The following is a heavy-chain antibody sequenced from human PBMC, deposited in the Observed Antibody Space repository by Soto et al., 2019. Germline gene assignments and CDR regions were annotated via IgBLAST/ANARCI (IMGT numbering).Heavy chain of an antibody. J-gene: IGHJ4*02. Sequence: ASVKVSCKTSGYSFATYGFSWVRQAPGQGLECVGWISAHNGDTHYSQKFQGRVTLTTDTSTNTGYMELRSLTSDDTAVYFCATEPIYYNDGSGYYPLGHWGQGTLVTVSS. V-gene: IGHV1-18*04. D-gene: IGHD3-22*01. CDR2: ISAHNGDT. CDR3: ATEPIYYNDGSGYYPLGH. CDR1: GYSFATYG.